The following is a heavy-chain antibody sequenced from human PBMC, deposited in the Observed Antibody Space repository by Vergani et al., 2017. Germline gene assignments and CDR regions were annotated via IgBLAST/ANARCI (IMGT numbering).Heavy chain of an antibody. CDR1: GFALNRHA. CDR2: ISFDGTNE. CDR3: VRDRGLCAGGRCYTEAWDY. V-gene: IGHV3-30-3*01. J-gene: IGHJ4*02. D-gene: IGHD2-2*02. Sequence: QVQLVESGGGVVQPGTSLRLSCVVSGFALNRHAMYWVRQAPGKGLEWVVGISFDGTNEYYPDFVKGRFTISRDIAKNTLYLQVRSLRLEDTGVYHCVRDRGLCAGGRCYTEAWDYWCQGVMLTVSS.